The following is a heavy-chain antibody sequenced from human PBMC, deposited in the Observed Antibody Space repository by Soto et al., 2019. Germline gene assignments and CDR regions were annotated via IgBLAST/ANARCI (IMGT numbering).Heavy chain of an antibody. J-gene: IGHJ4*01. CDR1: GFTFTSFA. V-gene: IGHV3-23*01. Sequence: GGYVRLCCAASGFTFTSFAVSWVRQAPGKGLEWVSAISGSGGATYYADSVKGRFTVYRDNSRNTVYLQVDSLRVEDTAVYHCLIGEWLSTPDFSFWGHGTPITV. D-gene: IGHD3-3*01. CDR2: ISGSGGAT. CDR3: LIGEWLSTPDFSF.